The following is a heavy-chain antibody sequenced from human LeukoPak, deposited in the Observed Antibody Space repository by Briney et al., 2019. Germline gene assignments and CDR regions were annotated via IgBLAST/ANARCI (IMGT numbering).Heavy chain of an antibody. V-gene: IGHV3-74*01. CDR2: INSDGSST. CDR3: AELTSMVKQY. D-gene: IGHD5-18*01. Sequence: PGGSLRLSCAASGLTLSSYWMHWVRQAPGKGLVWVSRINSDGSSTRYADSVKGRFTISRDNAKNTLYLQMNSLRAEDTAVYYCAELTSMVKQYWGEGSLVTVSS. J-gene: IGHJ4*02. CDR1: GLTLSSYW.